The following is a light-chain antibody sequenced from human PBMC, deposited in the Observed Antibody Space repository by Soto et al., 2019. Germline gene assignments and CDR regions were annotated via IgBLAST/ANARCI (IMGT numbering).Light chain of an antibody. CDR1: QSVSSS. J-gene: IGKJ2*01. CDR2: DAS. Sequence: EIVMTQSPATLSVSPGERVTLSCRAGQSVSSSLAWYQQKPGQAPRLLIYDASTRAPGIPARFSGGGSGTEFTLTVSSLQSEDFALYYCQQNNNWPYTFGQGTKLEIK. V-gene: IGKV3-15*01. CDR3: QQNNNWPYT.